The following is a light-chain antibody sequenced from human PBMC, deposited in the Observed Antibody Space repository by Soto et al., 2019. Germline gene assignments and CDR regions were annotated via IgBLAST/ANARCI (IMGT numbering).Light chain of an antibody. V-gene: IGKV3D-20*01. Sequence: PGESATLSFGDSQGADTNYVAWYHQKPGMAPRLLINDAVNRTTGIPDRFSVGGSGTHFTLTISSLEPEDVAVYYCHQYDNSPSTFGRGTKVLIK. J-gene: IGKJ2*01. CDR3: HQYDNSPST. CDR1: QGADTNY. CDR2: DAV.